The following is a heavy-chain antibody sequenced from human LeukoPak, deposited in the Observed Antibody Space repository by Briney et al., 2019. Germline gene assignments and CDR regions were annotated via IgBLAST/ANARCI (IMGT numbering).Heavy chain of an antibody. D-gene: IGHD6-19*01. J-gene: IGHJ3*02. Sequence: GRSLRLSCAASGFTFSSYGMHWVRQAPGKGLEWVAVISYDGSNKYYADSVEGRFTISGDNSKNTLYLQMNSLRAEVTAVYYCSLLAGIAVAGSGAFDIWGQGTMVTVSS. V-gene: IGHV3-30*03. CDR3: SLLAGIAVAGSGAFDI. CDR1: GFTFSSYG. CDR2: ISYDGSNK.